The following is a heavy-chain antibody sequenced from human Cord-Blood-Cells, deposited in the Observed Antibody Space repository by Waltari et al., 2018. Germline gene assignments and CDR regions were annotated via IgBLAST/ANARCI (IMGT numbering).Heavy chain of an antibody. J-gene: IGHJ4*02. CDR1: GGSISSGGYY. Sequence: GPGLVKPSQTLSLTCTVSGGSISSGGYYWSWIRQHPGKGLEWIGYIYYSGSTYYNPYLKSRVTISVDTSKNQFSLKLSSVTAADTAVYYCARVGVRGVIIDYWGQGTLVTVSS. V-gene: IGHV4-31*03. CDR2: IYYSGST. D-gene: IGHD3-10*01. CDR3: ARVGVRGVIIDY.